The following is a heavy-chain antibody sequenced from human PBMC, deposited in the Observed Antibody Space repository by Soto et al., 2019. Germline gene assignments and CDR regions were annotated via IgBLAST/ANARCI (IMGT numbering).Heavy chain of an antibody. J-gene: IGHJ6*02. V-gene: IGHV1-18*04. D-gene: IGHD3-10*01. Sequence: GASGKVSCKAACYTFTSYGVSWVRHAPLQGLDWMGLISSYNGNTNYAQKLQGRVTMSTDTSTSTAYMELRSLRSDATAVYYCARDLLVRGMDVWGQGTTVTAP. CDR3: ARDLLVRGMDV. CDR2: ISSYNGNT. CDR1: CYTFTSYG.